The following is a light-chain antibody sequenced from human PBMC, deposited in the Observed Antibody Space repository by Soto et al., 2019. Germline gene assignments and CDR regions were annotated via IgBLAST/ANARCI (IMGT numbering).Light chain of an antibody. CDR3: QQYGSSPPWT. Sequence: EIVLTQSPGTLSLSPGERATLSCRASQSVSSSYLAWYQRKPGQAPRLLIYGASSRATGIPDRFSGSGSGTDFTLTISRLEPEDFAVYYCQQYGSSPPWTFGQGTMLEIK. CDR2: GAS. J-gene: IGKJ1*01. V-gene: IGKV3-20*01. CDR1: QSVSSSY.